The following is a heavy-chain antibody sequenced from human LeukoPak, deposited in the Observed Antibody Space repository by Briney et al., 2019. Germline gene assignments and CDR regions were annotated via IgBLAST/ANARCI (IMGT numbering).Heavy chain of an antibody. CDR2: IYHSGST. CDR1: GYSISSGYY. Sequence: SETLSLTCTVSGYSISSGYYWGWIRQPPGKGLEWIGSIYHSGSTYYNPSLKSRVTISVDTSKNQFSLKLSSVTAADTAVYYCARSRGYSYGYRFTLGYWGQGTLVTVSS. J-gene: IGHJ4*02. V-gene: IGHV4-38-2*02. D-gene: IGHD5-18*01. CDR3: ARSRGYSYGYRFTLGY.